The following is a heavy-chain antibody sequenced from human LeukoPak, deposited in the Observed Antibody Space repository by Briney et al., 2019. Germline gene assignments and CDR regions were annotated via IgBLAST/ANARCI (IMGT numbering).Heavy chain of an antibody. CDR2: IYHSGST. J-gene: IGHJ5*02. CDR1: GGSISSSNW. D-gene: IGHD5-18*01. CDR3: AKGAGGFSYYNWFDP. V-gene: IGHV4-4*02. Sequence: SGTLSLTCAVSGGSISSSNWWSWVRQPPGKGLEWIGEIYHSGSTNYNPSLKSRVTISVDKSKNQFSLKLASVTAADTAIYYCAKGAGGFSYYNWFDPWGQGTLVTVSS.